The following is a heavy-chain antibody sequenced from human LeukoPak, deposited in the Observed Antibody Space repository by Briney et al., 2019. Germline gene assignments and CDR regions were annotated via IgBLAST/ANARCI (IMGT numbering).Heavy chain of an antibody. D-gene: IGHD3-22*01. CDR2: INHSGST. Sequence: PSETLSLTCAVYGGSFSGYYWSWIRQPPGKGLEWIGEINHSGSTNYNPSLKSRVTISVDTSKNQFSLKLSSVTAADTAVYYCARHYDSSGQFDPWGQGTLVTVSS. CDR1: GGSFSGYY. J-gene: IGHJ5*02. V-gene: IGHV4-34*01. CDR3: ARHYDSSGQFDP.